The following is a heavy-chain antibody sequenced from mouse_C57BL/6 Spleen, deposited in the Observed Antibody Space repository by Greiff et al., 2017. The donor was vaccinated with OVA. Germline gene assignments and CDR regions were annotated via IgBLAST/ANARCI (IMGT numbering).Heavy chain of an antibody. J-gene: IGHJ1*03. V-gene: IGHV1-26*01. D-gene: IGHD1-1*01. CDR2: INPNNGGT. Sequence: EVQLQQSGPELVKPGASAKISCKASGYTFTDYYMNWVKQSHGKSLEWIGDINPNNGGTSYNQKFKGKATLTVDKSSSTAYMELRSLTSEDSAVYYCARSFYYGSSYWYFDVWGTGTTVTVSS. CDR3: ARSFYYGSSYWYFDV. CDR1: GYTFTDYY.